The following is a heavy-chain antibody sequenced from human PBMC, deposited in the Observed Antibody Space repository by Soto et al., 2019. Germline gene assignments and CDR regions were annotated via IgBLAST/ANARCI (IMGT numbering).Heavy chain of an antibody. J-gene: IGHJ5*02. CDR1: GFPFSRYW. CDR2: VVPDGSGT. CDR3: ARDVNAEPSDL. V-gene: IGHV3-74*01. Sequence: PGGSLRLSCAGSGFPFSRYWMHWVRQVPGKGLMWVANVVPDGSGTTYADSVKGRFTISRDNAKNMLYLQMNSLRVEDTALYYCARDVNAEPSDLWGDQTLATSSS.